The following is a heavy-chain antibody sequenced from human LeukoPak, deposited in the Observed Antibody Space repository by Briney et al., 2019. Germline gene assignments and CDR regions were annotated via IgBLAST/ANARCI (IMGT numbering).Heavy chain of an antibody. CDR1: GGSISSGSYY. CDR2: IYTSGST. Sequence: PSETLSLTCTVSGGSISSGSYYWSWFRQPAGKGLEWIGRIYTSGSTNYNPSLKSRVTISVDTSKNQFSLKLSSVTAADTAVYYCARDRCSSTSCYEWFDPWGQGTLVTVSS. V-gene: IGHV4-61*02. D-gene: IGHD2-2*01. CDR3: ARDRCSSTSCYEWFDP. J-gene: IGHJ5*02.